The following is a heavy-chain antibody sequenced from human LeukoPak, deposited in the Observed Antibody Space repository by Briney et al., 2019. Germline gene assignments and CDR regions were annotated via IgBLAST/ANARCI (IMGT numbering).Heavy chain of an antibody. V-gene: IGHV4-59*01. D-gene: IGHD5-18*01. CDR1: GGSFSGYY. J-gene: IGHJ6*03. CDR2: IYYSGST. CDR3: AREGIQLWLPYYYYYMDV. Sequence: PSETLSLTCAVYGGSFSGYYWSWIRQPPGKGLEWIGYIYYSGSTNYNPSLKSRVTISVDTSKNQFSLKLSSVTAADTAVYYCAREGIQLWLPYYYYYMDVWGKGTTVTVSS.